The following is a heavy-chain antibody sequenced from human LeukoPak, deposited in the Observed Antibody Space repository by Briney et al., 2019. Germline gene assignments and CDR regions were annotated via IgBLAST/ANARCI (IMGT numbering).Heavy chain of an antibody. CDR3: AREGGYGGVFDY. J-gene: IGHJ4*02. D-gene: IGHD5-12*01. CDR2: IKQDGSEK. CDR1: GFTFSSYG. Sequence: GGSLRLSCAASGFTFSSYGMSWVRQAPGKGLEWVANIKQDGSEKYYVGSVKGRFTISRDNTKNLLYLQMNSLRAEDTAVYYCAREGGYGGVFDYWGQGTLVTVSS. V-gene: IGHV3-7*05.